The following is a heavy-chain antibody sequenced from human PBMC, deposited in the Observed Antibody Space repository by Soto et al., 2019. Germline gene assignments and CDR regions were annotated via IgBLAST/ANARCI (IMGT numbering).Heavy chain of an antibody. CDR2: IYYSGIT. D-gene: IGHD3-22*01. CDR3: EGGDPYYHTTGLQS. V-gene: IGHV4-59*01. J-gene: IGHJ4*02. CDR1: GGSISSYY. Sequence: SQTLSLPCTFSGGSISSYYRSWIPQPPGKGLAWIGYIYYSGITNYNHSLKSPVTISVDTSKNQLSLKPSSVTDAETTGDSFEGGDPYYHTTGLQSCGRGTLVTVS.